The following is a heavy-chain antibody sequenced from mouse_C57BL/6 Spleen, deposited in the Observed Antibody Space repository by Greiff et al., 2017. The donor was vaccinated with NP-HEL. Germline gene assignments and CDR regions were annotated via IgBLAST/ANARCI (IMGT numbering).Heavy chain of an antibody. V-gene: IGHV1-64*01. J-gene: IGHJ4*01. CDR2: IHPNSGST. CDR1: GYTFTSYW. D-gene: IGHD2-2*01. Sequence: VKLMESGAELVKPGASVKLSCKASGYTFTSYWMHWVKQRPGQGLEWIGMIHPNSGSTNYNEKFKSKATLTVDKSSSAAYMQLSSLTSEDSAVYYCARGPWLSYAMDYWGQGTSVTVSS. CDR3: ARGPWLSYAMDY.